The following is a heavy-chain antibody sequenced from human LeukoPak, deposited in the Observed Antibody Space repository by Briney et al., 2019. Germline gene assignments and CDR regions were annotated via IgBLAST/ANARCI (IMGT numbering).Heavy chain of an antibody. J-gene: IGHJ4*02. CDR2: IIPIFGTA. CDR3: ARAARQTGTRFDY. V-gene: IGHV1-69*05. CDR1: GGTFSSYA. Sequence: SSVKVSCKASGGTFSSYAISWVRQAPGQGLEGMGGIIPIFGTANYAQKFQGRVTITTDESTSTAYMELSTLRSEATAVYYCARAARQTGTRFDYWGQGTLVTVSS. D-gene: IGHD1-1*01.